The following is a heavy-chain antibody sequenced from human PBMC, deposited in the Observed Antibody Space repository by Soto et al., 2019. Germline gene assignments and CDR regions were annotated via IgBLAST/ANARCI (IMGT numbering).Heavy chain of an antibody. CDR1: GGTFSSYA. J-gene: IGHJ4*02. D-gene: IGHD2-8*01. V-gene: IGHV1-69*12. CDR2: SIPIFGTA. Sequence: QVQLVQSGAEVKKPGSSVKVSCKASGGTFSSYAISWVRQAPGQGLEWMGGSIPIFGTANYAQKFQGRVTITADESTSTADMELSSLRSEDTAVYYCARVPDCTNGVCYPDYWGQGTLVTVSS. CDR3: ARVPDCTNGVCYPDY.